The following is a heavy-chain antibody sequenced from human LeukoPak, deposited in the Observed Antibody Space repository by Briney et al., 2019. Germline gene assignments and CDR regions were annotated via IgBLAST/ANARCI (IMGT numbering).Heavy chain of an antibody. CDR2: SNHSGNT. J-gene: IGHJ4*02. V-gene: IGHV4-34*01. CDR3: ARVGITMVRGVIIAPTGSYYFDY. CDR1: GGSFSGDY. D-gene: IGHD3-10*01. Sequence: SETLSLTCAVYGGSFSGDYWSWIRQPPGKGLEWIGESNHSGNTNYNPSLKSRVTISVDTSKNQFSLKLSSVTAADTAVYYCARVGITMVRGVIIAPTGSYYFDYWGQGTLVTVSS.